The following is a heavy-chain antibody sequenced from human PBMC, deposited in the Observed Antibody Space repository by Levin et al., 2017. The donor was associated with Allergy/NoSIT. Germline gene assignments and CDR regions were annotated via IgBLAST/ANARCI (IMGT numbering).Heavy chain of an antibody. D-gene: IGHD2-2*03. J-gene: IGHJ4*02. Sequence: TGGSLRLSCAASGFTFNNNWMHWVRQAPGRGLVWVSRITSDGSGTYYADSVKGRFSISRDNAKNTLFLQMNSLRAEDTAVYYCARSRQLDFDYWGQGTLVTVSS. CDR3: ARSRQLDFDY. V-gene: IGHV3-74*01. CDR2: ITSDGSGT. CDR1: GFTFNNNW.